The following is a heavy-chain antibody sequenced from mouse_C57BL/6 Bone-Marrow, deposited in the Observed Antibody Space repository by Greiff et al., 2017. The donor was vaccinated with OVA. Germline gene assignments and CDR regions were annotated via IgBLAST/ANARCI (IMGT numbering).Heavy chain of an antibody. CDR2: IYPGDGDT. Sequence: QVQLQQSGPELVKPGASVKISCKASGYAFSSSWMNWVKQRPGKGLEWIGRIYPGDGDTNYNGKLKGKATLTADKSSSTAYMQLSSLTSEDSAVYFCAREEGQLSDYWGQGTTLTVSS. D-gene: IGHD3-2*02. V-gene: IGHV1-82*01. J-gene: IGHJ2*01. CDR1: GYAFSSSW. CDR3: AREEGQLSDY.